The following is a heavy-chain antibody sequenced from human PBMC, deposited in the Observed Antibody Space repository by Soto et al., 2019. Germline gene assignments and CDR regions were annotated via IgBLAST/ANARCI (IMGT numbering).Heavy chain of an antibody. V-gene: IGHV3-30*18. CDR1: GFTFSAFG. D-gene: IGHD3-3*01. J-gene: IGHJ4*02. Sequence: QVQLVESGGGVVQPGRSLRLSCAASGFTFSAFGMHWVRQAPGKGLEWVAVISNDGNSEHYADSVKGRFTISRDNSENTFYLQMNSLSVEDTAVYYCAKTITTVGVSSTGRGAVLENWGQGILVSVSS. CDR2: ISNDGNSE. CDR3: AKTITTVGVSSTGRGAVLEN.